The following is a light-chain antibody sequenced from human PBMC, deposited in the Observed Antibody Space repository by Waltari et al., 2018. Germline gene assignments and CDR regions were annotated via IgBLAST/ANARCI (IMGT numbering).Light chain of an antibody. CDR3: QHHSNWPLT. CDR1: QSVSSY. J-gene: IGKJ4*01. Sequence: EIVLTQSPATLSLSPGERATLSCRASQSVSSYLVWYQQKLGQPPRLLIYDSSRRATGIPARFSGSGSGTDFTLTISSLEPEDFAVYYCQHHSNWPLTFGGGTKGEIK. V-gene: IGKV3-11*01. CDR2: DSS.